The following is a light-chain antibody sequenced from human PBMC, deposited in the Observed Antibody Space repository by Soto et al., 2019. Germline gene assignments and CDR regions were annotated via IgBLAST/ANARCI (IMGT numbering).Light chain of an antibody. Sequence: DIQMTQSPSAMSASVGGRFTSACRESQSISSWLAWYQQKPGKAPKLLRFDASSLESGTPSRFSGRRSGTQFTLTIDGLQPDDFATYFCQQYDNYKPLTFGGGTKVDIK. J-gene: IGKJ4*01. CDR3: QQYDNYKPLT. CDR2: DAS. V-gene: IGKV1-5*01. CDR1: QSISSW.